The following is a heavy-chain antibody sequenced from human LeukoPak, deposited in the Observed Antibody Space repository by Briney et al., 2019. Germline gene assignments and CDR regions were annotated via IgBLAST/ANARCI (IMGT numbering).Heavy chain of an antibody. J-gene: IGHJ5*02. V-gene: IGHV1-18*01. CDR3: ARDTYYYDSNGQNYFDP. CDR2: ISSYNGNT. Sequence: ASVKVSCKASGYIFTSYSISWVRQAPGQGLEWMGWISSYNGNTNYAQKLQGRVTMNTDTSTSTAYMELRSLRSDDTAVYYCARDTYYYDSNGQNYFDPWGQGTLVTVSS. D-gene: IGHD3-22*01. CDR1: GYIFTSYS.